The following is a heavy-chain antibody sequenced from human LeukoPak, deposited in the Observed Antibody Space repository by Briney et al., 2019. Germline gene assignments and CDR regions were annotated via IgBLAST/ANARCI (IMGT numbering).Heavy chain of an antibody. CDR3: ARAGYSSGYL. D-gene: IGHD6-19*01. J-gene: IGHJ5*02. CDR1: GGSISSYY. Sequence: SVTLSLTCTVSGGSISSYYWSWIRQPPGKGLEWIGYIYYSGSTNYNPSLKSRVTISVDTSKNQFSLKLSSVTAADTAVYYCARAGYSSGYLWGQGTLVTVSS. V-gene: IGHV4-59*01. CDR2: IYYSGST.